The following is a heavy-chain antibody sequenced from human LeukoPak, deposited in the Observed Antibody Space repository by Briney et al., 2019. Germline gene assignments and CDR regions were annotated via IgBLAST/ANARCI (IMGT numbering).Heavy chain of an antibody. CDR2: IYYSGST. CDR1: GGSISSSNW. D-gene: IGHD1-1*01. J-gene: IGHJ5*02. CDR3: AGLSFQLERRGFDP. Sequence: PSETLSLTCAVSGGSISSSNWWSWVRQPPGKGLEWIGYIYYSGSTNYNPSLKSRVAISVDTSKNQFSLKLSSVTAADTAVYYCAGLSFQLERRGFDPWGQGTLVTVSS. V-gene: IGHV4-4*02.